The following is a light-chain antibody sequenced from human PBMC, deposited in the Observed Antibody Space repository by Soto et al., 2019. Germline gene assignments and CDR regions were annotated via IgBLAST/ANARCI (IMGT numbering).Light chain of an antibody. Sequence: SYELTQPPSVSVAPGKTARITCGGNNIGSKSVHWYQQKPGQAPVLVIYYDSDRPSGIPERSSGSTSGNTATLTISRVEAGDEADYYCQVWDSSSDHVVFGGGTKLTVL. CDR2: YDS. J-gene: IGLJ2*01. V-gene: IGLV3-21*04. CDR1: NIGSKS. CDR3: QVWDSSSDHVV.